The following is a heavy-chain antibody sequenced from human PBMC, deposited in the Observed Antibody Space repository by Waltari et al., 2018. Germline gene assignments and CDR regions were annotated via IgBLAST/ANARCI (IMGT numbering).Heavy chain of an antibody. Sequence: QVQLQQWGAGLLKPSETLSLTCAVYGGSFRGYTWSWTRQPPGKGLEWIGEINHSGSTNYNPSLKSRVTISVDTSKNQFSLKLSSVTAADTAVYYCARERGYSYGPFDYWGQGTLVTVSS. CDR3: ARERGYSYGPFDY. V-gene: IGHV4-34*01. D-gene: IGHD5-18*01. J-gene: IGHJ4*02. CDR2: INHSGST. CDR1: GGSFRGYT.